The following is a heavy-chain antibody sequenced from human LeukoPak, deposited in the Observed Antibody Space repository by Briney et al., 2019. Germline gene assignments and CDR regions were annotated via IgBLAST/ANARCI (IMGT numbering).Heavy chain of an antibody. V-gene: IGHV4-34*01. D-gene: IGHD6-13*01. CDR2: INHSGST. Sequence: PSETLSLTCAVYGGSFSGYYWSRIRQPPGKGLEWIGEINHSGSTNYNPSLKSRVTISVDTSKNQFSLRLSSVTAADTAVYYCARRQQGGIFDYWGQGTLVTVSS. CDR3: ARRQQGGIFDY. J-gene: IGHJ4*02. CDR1: GGSFSGYY.